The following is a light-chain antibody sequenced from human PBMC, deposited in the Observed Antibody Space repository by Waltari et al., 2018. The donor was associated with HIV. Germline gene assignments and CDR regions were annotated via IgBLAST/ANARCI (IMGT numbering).Light chain of an antibody. V-gene: IGLV1-47*01. J-gene: IGLJ2*01. CDR2: QND. CDR1: SYNSGNNF. CDR3: SAWDDKLTALV. Sequence: QSVLTQPPSASGTPGQRVTISCSGNSYNSGNNFVSWYQQVPGMAPKPLSYQNDQRPSGVPDRFSGSKSGTSASLAISGLRAEDEADYYCSAWDDKLTALVFGGGTKLTDL.